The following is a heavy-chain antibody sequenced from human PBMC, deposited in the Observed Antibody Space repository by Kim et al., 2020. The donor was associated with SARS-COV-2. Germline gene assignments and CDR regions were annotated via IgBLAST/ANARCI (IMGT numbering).Heavy chain of an antibody. Sequence: GGSLRLSCLTSGPDFGSHHMHWVRQAPGKGLEWVAVIWFDGSRKYYADSVRGRFTISRDNSKNMLFLQMTSLRAEDTALYYCTRFFGTQLDPWGQGTLVTVS. D-gene: IGHD3-10*01. J-gene: IGHJ5*02. CDR2: IWFDGSRK. V-gene: IGHV3-33*01. CDR3: TRFFGTQLDP. CDR1: GPDFGSHH.